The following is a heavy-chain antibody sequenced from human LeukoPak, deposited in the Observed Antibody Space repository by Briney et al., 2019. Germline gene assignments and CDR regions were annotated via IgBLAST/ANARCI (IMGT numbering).Heavy chain of an antibody. CDR2: ISYDGSNK. D-gene: IGHD6-6*01. V-gene: IGHV3-30-3*01. Sequence: GGSLRLSCAASGFTFSSYAMHWVRQAPGKGLEWVAVISYDGSNKYYADSVKGRFTISRDNSKNTLYLQMNSLRAEDTAVYYCARVYSSSSGRYFDYWGQGTLVTVSS. CDR3: ARVYSSSSGRYFDY. CDR1: GFTFSSYA. J-gene: IGHJ4*02.